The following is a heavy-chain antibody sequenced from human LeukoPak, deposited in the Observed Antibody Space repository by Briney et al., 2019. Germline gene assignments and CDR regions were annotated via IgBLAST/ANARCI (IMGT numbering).Heavy chain of an antibody. Sequence: ASVTVSCKASGYTFTSYGITWVRQAPGQGLEWMGWISAYNGNTNYVQKLQGRVTMTTDTSTSTAYMELRSLRSDDTAVYYCAGGYGSNSRSAFDIWGQGTMVTVSS. V-gene: IGHV1-18*01. CDR2: ISAYNGNT. CDR3: AGGYGSNSRSAFDI. J-gene: IGHJ3*02. D-gene: IGHD4-23*01. CDR1: GYTFTSYG.